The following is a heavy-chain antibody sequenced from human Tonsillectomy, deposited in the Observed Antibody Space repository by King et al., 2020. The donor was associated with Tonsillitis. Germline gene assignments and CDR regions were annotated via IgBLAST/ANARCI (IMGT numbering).Heavy chain of an antibody. CDR3: TGVVDTAMGHIDY. CDR1: GFTFGDYT. Sequence: GQLVQSGGGLVQPGRSLRLSCPASGFTFGDYTMSWFRQAPGKGLEWVGFIRSKAYGGTTKYAASVTGRFTISRDDSKSIAYLQMNSLKTEDTAVYYCTGVVDTAMGHIDYWGQGTLVTVSS. CDR2: IRSKAYGGTT. V-gene: IGHV3-49*03. D-gene: IGHD5-18*01. J-gene: IGHJ4*02.